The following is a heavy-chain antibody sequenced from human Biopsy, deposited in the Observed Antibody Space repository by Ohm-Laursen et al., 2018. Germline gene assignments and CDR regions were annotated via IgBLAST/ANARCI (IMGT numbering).Heavy chain of an antibody. V-gene: IGHV4-59*07. Sequence: DTLSLTCTVSGGSISSDYWSWIRQSPGKGLEWIGYISNRGSTNYNPSLRGRVTISVDTSKNQFSLKLSSVTAADTAVFFCARLYRLDDYWNDDPPDAFDVWGQGTMVTVSS. CDR2: ISNRGST. CDR1: GGSISSDY. J-gene: IGHJ3*01. CDR3: ARLYRLDDYWNDDPPDAFDV. D-gene: IGHD3-3*01.